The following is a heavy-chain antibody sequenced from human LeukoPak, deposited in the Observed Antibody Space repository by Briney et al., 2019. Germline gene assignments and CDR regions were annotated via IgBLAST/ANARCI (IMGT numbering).Heavy chain of an antibody. CDR3: ARERAGLPIDY. CDR2: INPNSGGT. Sequence: ASVKVSCKASGYTFTGYYMHWVRQAPGQGLEWMGRINPNSGGTNYARKFQGRVTMTRDTSISTAYMELSRLRSDDTAVYYCARERAGLPIDYWGQGTLVTVSS. CDR1: GYTFTGYY. D-gene: IGHD2-15*01. V-gene: IGHV1-2*06. J-gene: IGHJ4*02.